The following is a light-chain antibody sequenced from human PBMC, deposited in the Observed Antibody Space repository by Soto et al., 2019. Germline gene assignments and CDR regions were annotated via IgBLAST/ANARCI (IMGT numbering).Light chain of an antibody. J-gene: IGKJ5*01. CDR1: QHLLSN. V-gene: IGKV3-15*01. CDR3: QQYNNSPIT. CDR2: GAS. Sequence: IVSSRSRAPVSVSPWERATLSCRARQHLLSNLAWHQQQPGQAPRLFIYGASTRATGLPARFSGSGSAKHFPLTISRLQYEDVAVYDRQQYNNSPITFGQGTKLDIK.